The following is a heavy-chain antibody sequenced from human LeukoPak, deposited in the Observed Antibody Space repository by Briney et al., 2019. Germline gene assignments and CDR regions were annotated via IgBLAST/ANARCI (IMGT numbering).Heavy chain of an antibody. CDR2: ISAYNANT. D-gene: IGHD3-10*01. CDR3: ARVDYYGSGSYYKDYFDY. J-gene: IGHJ4*02. CDR1: GYTFTNYG. Sequence: ASVKVSCKASGYTFTNYGISWVRQAPGQGLEWMGWISAYNANTNYAQKLQGRVTMTTDTSTSTAYMELRSLRSDDTAVYYCARVDYYGSGSYYKDYFDYWGQGTLVTVSS. V-gene: IGHV1-18*01.